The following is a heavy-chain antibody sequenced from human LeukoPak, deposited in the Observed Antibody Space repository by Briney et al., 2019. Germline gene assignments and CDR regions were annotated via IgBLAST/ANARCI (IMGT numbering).Heavy chain of an antibody. CDR3: SRDFVGGDIFFDY. J-gene: IGHJ4*02. CDR2: ISRSGSTI. CDR1: RFTFRGDG. D-gene: IGHD2-21*02. V-gene: IGHV3-48*03. Sequence: GGSLRLSCAHSRFTFRGDGMRGGSQAPGEGPEWISYISRSGSTIYYADSVRGRFTISRDNAKNSLYLQMSSLGAEDTAIYYCSRDFVGGDIFFDYWGQGTLVTVSS.